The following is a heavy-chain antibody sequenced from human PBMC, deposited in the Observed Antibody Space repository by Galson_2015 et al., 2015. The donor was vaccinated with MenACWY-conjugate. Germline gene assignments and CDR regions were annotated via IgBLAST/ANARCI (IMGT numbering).Heavy chain of an antibody. CDR3: ATERTGSGGSLGY. CDR2: IYSGGST. Sequence: SLRLSCAASGFIVSSNYMSWVRQAPGKGLEWVSLIYSGGSTYYADSVKGRCTISRDNSKNTLYLQMNSLRAEDTAVYYCATERTGSGGSLGYWGQGTLVTVSS. J-gene: IGHJ4*02. CDR1: GFIVSSNY. D-gene: IGHD2-15*01. V-gene: IGHV3-53*01.